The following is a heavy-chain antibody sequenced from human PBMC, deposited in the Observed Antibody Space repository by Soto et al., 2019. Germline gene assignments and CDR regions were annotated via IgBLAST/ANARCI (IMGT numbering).Heavy chain of an antibody. D-gene: IGHD3-10*01. V-gene: IGHV3-74*01. Sequence: PGGSLRLSCAASGFTFSTYWIHWVRQAPGKGLVWVSRINSDGSSTNYADSVKGRFTISRDNAKNTLYLQMNSLRAEDTAVYYCAREEGFGELMYGMDVWGQGTTVTVSS. CDR3: AREEGFGELMYGMDV. CDR1: GFTFSTYW. CDR2: INSDGSST. J-gene: IGHJ6*02.